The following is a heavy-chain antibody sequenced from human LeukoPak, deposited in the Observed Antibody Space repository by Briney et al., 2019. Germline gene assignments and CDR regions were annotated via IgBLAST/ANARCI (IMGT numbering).Heavy chain of an antibody. D-gene: IGHD1-26*01. J-gene: IGHJ3*02. CDR3: ARDRLGAAHDAFDI. V-gene: IGHV3-30*04. CDR1: GFTFSSYA. CDR2: ISYDGSNK. Sequence: PGGSLRLSCAASGFTFSSYAMHWVRQAPGKGLEWVAVISYDGSNKYYADSVKGRFTISRDNSKNTLYLQMNSLRVEDTAVYYCARDRLGAAHDAFDIWGQGTMVTVFS.